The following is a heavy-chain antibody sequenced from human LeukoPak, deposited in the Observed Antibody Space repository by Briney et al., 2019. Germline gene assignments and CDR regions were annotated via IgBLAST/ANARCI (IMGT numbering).Heavy chain of an antibody. CDR1: EYTLTELS. CDR2: FDPEDGET. Sequence: ASVKVSCKVSEYTLTELSMHWVRQAPGKGLEWMGGFDPEDGETIYAQKFQGRVTMTEDTSTDTAYIELRSLRSEDTAVYFCATRNSSITRINRNYYYYVMDVWAKGTTVTVSS. V-gene: IGHV1-24*01. D-gene: IGHD2-2*01. J-gene: IGHJ6*04. CDR3: ATRNSSITRINRNYYYYVMDV.